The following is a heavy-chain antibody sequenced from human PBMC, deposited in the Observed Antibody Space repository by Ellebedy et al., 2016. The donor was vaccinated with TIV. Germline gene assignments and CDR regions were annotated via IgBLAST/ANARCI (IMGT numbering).Heavy chain of an antibody. Sequence: ASVKVSCXASGYTFTSYDINWVRQATGQGLEWMGWMNPNSGNTGYAQKFQGRVTMTRNTSISTAYMELSSLRSEDTAVYYCARARNIGGFWSGYYSPVWWFDPWGQGTLVTVSS. V-gene: IGHV1-8*01. D-gene: IGHD3-3*01. J-gene: IGHJ5*02. CDR2: MNPNSGNT. CDR3: ARARNIGGFWSGYYSPVWWFDP. CDR1: GYTFTSYD.